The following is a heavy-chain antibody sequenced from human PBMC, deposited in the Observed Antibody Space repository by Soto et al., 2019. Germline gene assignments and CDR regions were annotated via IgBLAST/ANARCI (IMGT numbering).Heavy chain of an antibody. CDR2: TYHTGST. J-gene: IGHJ4*02. Sequence: QVQLQESGPGLVKPSQTLSLTCTVSGGSISVGVYYWNWIRHLPGNGPEWIGYTYHTGSTYYNPSLESRVTISVDPSKNQFSLRLSSVTAADTAVYYCARIGNPDASLYFDYWGQGTLVTVSS. V-gene: IGHV4-31*03. CDR3: ARIGNPDASLYFDY. D-gene: IGHD2-2*01. CDR1: GGSISVGVYY.